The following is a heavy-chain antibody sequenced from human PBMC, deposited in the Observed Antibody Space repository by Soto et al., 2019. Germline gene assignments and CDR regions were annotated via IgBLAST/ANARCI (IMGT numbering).Heavy chain of an antibody. V-gene: IGHV3-13*01. D-gene: IGHD2-2*01. Sequence: EVQLVESGGGLVQPGGSLRLSCAASGFTFSSYDMHWVRQATGKGLEWVSAIGTAGDTYYPGSVKGRFTISRENAKNSLYLQMNSLRAGDTAVYYCARAGYCSSTSCFGHNAFDIWGRGTMVTVSS. J-gene: IGHJ3*02. CDR2: IGTAGDT. CDR3: ARAGYCSSTSCFGHNAFDI. CDR1: GFTFSSYD.